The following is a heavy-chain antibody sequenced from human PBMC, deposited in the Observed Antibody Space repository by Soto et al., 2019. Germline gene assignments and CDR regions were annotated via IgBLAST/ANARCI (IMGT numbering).Heavy chain of an antibody. D-gene: IGHD2-15*01. V-gene: IGHV4-31*03. CDR1: GGSISSGGYY. CDR3: ARDRCSGGSCYNFDY. J-gene: IGHJ4*02. CDR2: IYYSGST. Sequence: PSETLSLTCTVSGGSISSGGYYWSWIRQHPGKGLEWIGYIYYSGSTYYNPSLKSRVTISVDTSKNQFSLKLSSVTAADTAVYYCARDRCSGGSCYNFDYWGQGTLVTVSS.